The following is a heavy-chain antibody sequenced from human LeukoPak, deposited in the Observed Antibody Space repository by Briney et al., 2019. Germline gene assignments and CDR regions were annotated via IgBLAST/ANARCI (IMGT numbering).Heavy chain of an antibody. CDR2: FDPEDGET. Sequence: GASVKVSCKVSGYTLTELSMHWVRQAPGKGLEWMGGFDPEDGETIYAQKFQGRVTMTEDTSTGTAYMELSSLRSEDTAVYYCALRGCSSTSCYHFDYWGQGTLVTVSS. D-gene: IGHD2-2*01. J-gene: IGHJ4*02. CDR3: ALRGCSSTSCYHFDY. V-gene: IGHV1-24*01. CDR1: GYTLTELS.